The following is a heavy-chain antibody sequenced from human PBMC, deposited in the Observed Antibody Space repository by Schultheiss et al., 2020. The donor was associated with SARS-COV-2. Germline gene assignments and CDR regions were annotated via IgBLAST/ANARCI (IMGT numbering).Heavy chain of an antibody. J-gene: IGHJ5*02. CDR2: IYYSGST. Sequence: SETLSLTCTVSGGSISSSSYYWGWIRQPPGKGLEWIGYIYYSGSTYYNPSLKSRVTISVDTSKNQFSLKLSSVTAADTAVYYCARDTSSGYNWFDPWGQGTLVTVSS. V-gene: IGHV4-39*02. CDR1: GGSISSSSYY. D-gene: IGHD3-22*01. CDR3: ARDTSSGYNWFDP.